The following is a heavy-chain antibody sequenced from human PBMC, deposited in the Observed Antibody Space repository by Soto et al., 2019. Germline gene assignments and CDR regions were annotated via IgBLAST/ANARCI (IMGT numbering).Heavy chain of an antibody. V-gene: IGHV4-59*01. D-gene: IGHD6-25*01. J-gene: IGHJ6*02. Sequence: SETLSLTCTVSGGPISSYYWSWIRQPPGKGLEWLGYIYHSGSTNYNPSLKSRVTISVDTSKNQFSLKLSSVTAADTAVYYCARHRSGGGGYYYYNGRYGWRQGTTVT. CDR2: IYHSGST. CDR3: ARHRSGGGGYYYYNGRYG. CDR1: GGPISSYY.